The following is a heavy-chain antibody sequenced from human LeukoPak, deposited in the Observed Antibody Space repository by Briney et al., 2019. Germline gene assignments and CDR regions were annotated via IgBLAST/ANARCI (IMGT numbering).Heavy chain of an antibody. V-gene: IGHV3-23*01. J-gene: IGHJ4*02. CDR2: ISGSGGST. CDR1: GFTFSSYA. CDR3: AKYSGYDLDYFDY. D-gene: IGHD5-12*01. Sequence: GGSLRLSCAASGFTFSSYAMSWVRQAPGKGLEWVSAISGSGGSTYYADSVKGRFTISRDNSKNTLYLQMSSLRAEDTAVYYCAKYSGYDLDYFDYWGQGTLVTVSS.